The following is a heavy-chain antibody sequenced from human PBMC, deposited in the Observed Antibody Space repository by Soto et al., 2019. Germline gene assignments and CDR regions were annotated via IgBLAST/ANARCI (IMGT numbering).Heavy chain of an antibody. J-gene: IGHJ6*02. D-gene: IGHD6-19*01. CDR2: IWYDGSNK. CDR1: GSIFSSYG. Sequence: GGSLRLSCAASGSIFSSYGMHWVRQAPGKGLGWVAFIWYDGSNKYYADSVKGRFTISRDNAKNSLYLQMNSLRAEDTAVYYCARAVAGTRNGMDVWGQGTTVTVSS. CDR3: ARAVAGTRNGMDV. V-gene: IGHV3-33*08.